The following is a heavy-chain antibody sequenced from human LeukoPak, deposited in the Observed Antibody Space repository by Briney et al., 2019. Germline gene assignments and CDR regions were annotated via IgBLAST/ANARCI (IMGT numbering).Heavy chain of an antibody. D-gene: IGHD1-1*01. J-gene: IGHJ4*02. V-gene: IGHV1-2*02. CDR2: INPNSGGT. Sequence: GASVKVSCKASGYTFTGYYMHWVRQAPGQGLEWMGWINPNSGGTNYAQEFQGRVTMTRDTSISTAYMELSRLRSDDTAVYYCARFGYDFLCDYWGQGTLVTVSS. CDR1: GYTFTGYY. CDR3: ARFGYDFLCDY.